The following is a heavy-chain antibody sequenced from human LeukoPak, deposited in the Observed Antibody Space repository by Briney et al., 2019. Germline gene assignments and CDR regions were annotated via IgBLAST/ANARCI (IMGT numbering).Heavy chain of an antibody. CDR2: IYYSGTT. V-gene: IGHV4-39*07. D-gene: IGHD6-13*01. J-gene: IGHJ4*02. CDR3: ARGLQQLVFLGY. Sequence: SETLSLTCTVSGGSISSSSYYWGWIRQPPGKGLEWIGSIYYSGTTYYNPSLQSRATISVDTSKNQFSLKLSSVTAADTAVYYCARGLQQLVFLGYWGQGTLVTVSS. CDR1: GGSISSSSYY.